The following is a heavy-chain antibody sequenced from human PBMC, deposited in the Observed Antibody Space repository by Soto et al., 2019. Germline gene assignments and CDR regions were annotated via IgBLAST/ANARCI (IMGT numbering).Heavy chain of an antibody. CDR1: GYTFTSYG. J-gene: IGHJ6*02. D-gene: IGHD3-10*01. V-gene: IGHV1-18*01. Sequence: QVQLVQSGAEVKKPGASVKVSCKASGYTFTSYGISWVRQAPGQGLEWMGWISAYNGNTNYAQKLQGRVTMTTDTSTSTAYMELRSLGSDDTAVYYCARDPGRGYYGSGSLGYYYYGMDVWGQGTTVTVSS. CDR3: ARDPGRGYYGSGSLGYYYYGMDV. CDR2: ISAYNGNT.